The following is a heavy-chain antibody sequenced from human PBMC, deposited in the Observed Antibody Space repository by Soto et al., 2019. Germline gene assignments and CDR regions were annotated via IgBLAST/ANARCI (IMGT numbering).Heavy chain of an antibody. CDR3: ATQIRKGTTMRGVDY. CDR2: ICYSGSA. Sequence: SETLSLTCTVSGASITSSGYYWGWIRQPPGKGLEWIGNICYSGSAYYNSSLTSRLTISVDTSKNQFSLQLSSVTAADTAVYYCATQIRKGTTMRGVDYWGQGTLVTVSS. V-gene: IGHV4-39*01. CDR1: GASITSSGYY. D-gene: IGHD1-1*01. J-gene: IGHJ4*02.